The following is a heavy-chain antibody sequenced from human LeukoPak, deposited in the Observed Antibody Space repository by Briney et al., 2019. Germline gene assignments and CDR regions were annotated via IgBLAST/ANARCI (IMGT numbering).Heavy chain of an antibody. D-gene: IGHD6-19*01. J-gene: IGHJ3*02. CDR3: ARAVADCDAFDI. Sequence: GRSLRLSCAASGFTFSSYGMHWVRQAPGKGLEWVAFIRYDGSNKYYADSVKGRFTISRDNSKNTLYLQMNSLRAEDTAVYYCARAVADCDAFDIWGQGTMVTVSS. CDR2: IRYDGSNK. V-gene: IGHV3-30*02. CDR1: GFTFSSYG.